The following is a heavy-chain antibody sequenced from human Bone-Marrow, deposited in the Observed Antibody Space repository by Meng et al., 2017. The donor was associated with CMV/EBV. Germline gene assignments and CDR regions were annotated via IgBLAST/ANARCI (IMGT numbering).Heavy chain of an antibody. D-gene: IGHD1-26*01. V-gene: IGHV6-1*01. CDR3: ARAVGATNNNWFDP. CDR1: DSVSSNSAA. J-gene: IGHJ5*02. CDR2: TYYRSKWYN. Sequence: DSVSSNSAAWNWIRQSPSRGLEWLGRTYYRSKWYNDYAVSVKSRITINPDTSKDQFSLQLNSATPEDTAVYYCARAVGATNNNWFDPWGQGTLVPSPQ.